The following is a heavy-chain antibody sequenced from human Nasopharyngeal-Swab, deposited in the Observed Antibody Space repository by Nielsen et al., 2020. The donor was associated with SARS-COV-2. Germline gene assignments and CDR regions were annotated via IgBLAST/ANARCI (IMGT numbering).Heavy chain of an antibody. D-gene: IGHD3-22*01. CDR1: GGSFSGYY. CDR3: ARGQPRGIDSGYLDWPVEGQIDY. Sequence: SESLSLTCAVYGGSFSGYYWSWIRQPPGKGLEWIGEINHSGSTNYNPSLKSRVTISVDTSKNQFSLKLSSVTAADTAVYYCARGQPRGIDSGYLDWPVEGQIDYWGQGTLVTVSS. J-gene: IGHJ4*02. V-gene: IGHV4-34*01. CDR2: INHSGST.